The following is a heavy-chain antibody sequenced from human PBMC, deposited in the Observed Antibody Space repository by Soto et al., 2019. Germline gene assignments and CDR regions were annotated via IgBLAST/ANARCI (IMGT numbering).Heavy chain of an antibody. Sequence: QVQLVQSGAEVKKPGSSVKVSCKASGGTFSSYTISWVRQAPGQGLDWMGRIIPILGIANYAQKFQGRVTITADKSTSAVYMELSSLRSEDTAVYYSARGGSDYDSSGYYSAWGQGTMVTVSS. D-gene: IGHD3-22*01. CDR2: IIPILGIA. J-gene: IGHJ3*01. V-gene: IGHV1-69*02. CDR3: ARGGSDYDSSGYYSA. CDR1: GGTFSSYT.